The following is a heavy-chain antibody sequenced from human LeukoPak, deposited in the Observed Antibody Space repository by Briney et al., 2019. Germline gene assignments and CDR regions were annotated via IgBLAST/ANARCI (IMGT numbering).Heavy chain of an antibody. D-gene: IGHD3-10*01. Sequence: YPSETLSLTCTISGGSISSYYWSWIRQPPGKGLEWIGYIYYTGSTNHNPSLKSRVTISVDTSKNQFSLKLSSVTAADTAVYYCARESLLWFGEGYMDVWGKGTTVTISS. CDR2: IYYTGST. V-gene: IGHV4-59*01. CDR3: ARESLLWFGEGYMDV. J-gene: IGHJ6*03. CDR1: GGSISSYY.